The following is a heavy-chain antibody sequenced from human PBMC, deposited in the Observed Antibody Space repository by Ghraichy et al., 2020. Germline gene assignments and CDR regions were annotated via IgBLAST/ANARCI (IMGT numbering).Heavy chain of an antibody. D-gene: IGHD6-13*01. J-gene: IGHJ4*02. Sequence: GGSLRLSCAASGFTFSNAWMSWVRQAPGKGLEWVGRIKSKTDGGTTDYAAPVKGRFTISRDDSKNTLYLQMNSLKTEDPAVYYCTTHIAAAGNFDYWGQGTLVTVSS. CDR1: GFTFSNAW. V-gene: IGHV3-15*01. CDR2: IKSKTDGGTT. CDR3: TTHIAAAGNFDY.